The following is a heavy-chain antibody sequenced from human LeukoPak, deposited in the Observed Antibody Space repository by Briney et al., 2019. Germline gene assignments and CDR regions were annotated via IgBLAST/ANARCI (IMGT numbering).Heavy chain of an antibody. CDR2: ISSSGSTI. Sequence: GGSLRLSCAASGFTFSSYEMNWVRQVPGKGLEWVSYISSSGSTIYYADSVKGRFTISRDNAKNSLYLQMNSLRAEDTAVYYCAREDCSGGSCHFDYWGQGTLVTVSS. D-gene: IGHD2-15*01. CDR1: GFTFSSYE. V-gene: IGHV3-48*03. J-gene: IGHJ4*02. CDR3: AREDCSGGSCHFDY.